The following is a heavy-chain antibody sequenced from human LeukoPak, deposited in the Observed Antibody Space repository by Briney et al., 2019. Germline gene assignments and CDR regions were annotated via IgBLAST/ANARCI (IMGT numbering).Heavy chain of an antibody. J-gene: IGHJ4*02. CDR2: IKQDGSEK. V-gene: IGHV3-7*01. CDR3: ARDPRSGSYYFLVY. CDR1: GFTFSSYL. D-gene: IGHD1-26*01. Sequence: GGSLRLSCAASGFTFSSYLMSWVRQAPGKGLEWVANIKQDGSEKYYVDSVKGRFTISRDNAKNSLYLQMNSLRAEDTAVYYCARDPRSGSYYFLVYWGQGTLVTVSS.